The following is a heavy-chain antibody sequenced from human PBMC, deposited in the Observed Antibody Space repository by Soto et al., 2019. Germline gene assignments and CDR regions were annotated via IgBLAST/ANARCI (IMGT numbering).Heavy chain of an antibody. Sequence: GGSLRLSCAASGFSFSNYAMNWVRQAPGKGLEWLSVISGSGGNTYYADSVKGRFTISRDNSKNTLYLQMNSLRAEDTAVYYCAKVRTTLTPRGAFDIWGQGTLVTVSS. CDR2: ISGSGGNT. J-gene: IGHJ3*02. V-gene: IGHV3-23*01. CDR1: GFSFSNYA. CDR3: AKVRTTLTPRGAFDI. D-gene: IGHD4-17*01.